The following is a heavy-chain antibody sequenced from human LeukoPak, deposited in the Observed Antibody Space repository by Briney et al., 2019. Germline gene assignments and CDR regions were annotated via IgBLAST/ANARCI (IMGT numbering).Heavy chain of an antibody. CDR1: GFTVSNNY. V-gene: IGHV3-53*01. Sequence: GGSLRLSCAASGFTVSNNYMTWVRQAPGKGLEWVSVIYSGGDTYYADSVKGRFTISRDNSKNTLFLQMDSLRADDTAVYYCARGHTESADDYGNWFHPWGQGTLVTVSS. CDR2: IYSGGDT. J-gene: IGHJ5*02. CDR3: ARGHTESADDYGNWFHP. D-gene: IGHD5-12*01.